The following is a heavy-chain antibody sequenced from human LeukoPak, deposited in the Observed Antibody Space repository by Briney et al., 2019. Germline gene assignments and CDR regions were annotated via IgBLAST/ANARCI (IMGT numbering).Heavy chain of an antibody. Sequence: GGSLRLSCAASGFTFSSYSMNWVRQAPGKGLEWISYISSYNSAIYYADSVKGRFTISRDNAKNSLYLQMNSLRAEDTAVYYCAKDQNGYSSGRRPFDYWGQGTLVTVSS. CDR1: GFTFSSYS. V-gene: IGHV3-48*04. CDR3: AKDQNGYSSGRRPFDY. D-gene: IGHD6-19*01. CDR2: ISSYNSAI. J-gene: IGHJ4*02.